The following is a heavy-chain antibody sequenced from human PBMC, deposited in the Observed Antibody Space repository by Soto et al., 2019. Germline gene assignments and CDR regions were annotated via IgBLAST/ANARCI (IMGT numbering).Heavy chain of an antibody. CDR1: GYTFTGYY. Sequence: SVKVSCKASGYTFTGYYMHWVRQAPGQGLERMGWINPNSGGTNYAQKFQGWVTMTRDTSISTAYMELSRLRSDDTAVYYCARTTPLIAAAGPFNYYYFGMDGWGQGTTVTVCS. CDR2: INPNSGGT. D-gene: IGHD6-13*01. J-gene: IGHJ6*02. CDR3: ARTTPLIAAAGPFNYYYFGMDG. V-gene: IGHV1-2*04.